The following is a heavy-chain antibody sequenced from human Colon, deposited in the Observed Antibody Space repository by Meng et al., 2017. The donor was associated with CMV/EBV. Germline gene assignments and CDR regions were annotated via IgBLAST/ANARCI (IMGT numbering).Heavy chain of an antibody. CDR3: ARDVVVPAAISYYYYGMDV. J-gene: IGHJ6*02. V-gene: IGHV3-74*01. CDR1: GFTFSNYW. D-gene: IGHD2-2*01. Sequence: GGSLRLSCAASGFTFSNYWMHWVRQAPGKGPEWVSRMNSDGTSTTSADSVKGRFTISRDNAKKTLYLQMNSLRAEDTAVYYCARDVVVPAAISYYYYGMDVWGQGTTVTVSS. CDR2: MNSDGTST.